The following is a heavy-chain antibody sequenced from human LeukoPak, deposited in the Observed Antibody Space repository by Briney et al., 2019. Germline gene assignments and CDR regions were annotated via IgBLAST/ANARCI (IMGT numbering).Heavy chain of an antibody. CDR3: ARGIVEYYYDSSGYYSGYYFDY. CDR1: GYTFTSYG. J-gene: IGHJ4*02. Sequence: ASVKVSCKASGYTFTSYGISWVRQAPGQGLEWMGWISAYNGNTSYAQKVQGRVTMTTDTSTSTAYMELRSLRSDDTAVYYCARGIVEYYYDSSGYYSGYYFDYWGQGTLVTVSS. D-gene: IGHD3-22*01. CDR2: ISAYNGNT. V-gene: IGHV1-18*01.